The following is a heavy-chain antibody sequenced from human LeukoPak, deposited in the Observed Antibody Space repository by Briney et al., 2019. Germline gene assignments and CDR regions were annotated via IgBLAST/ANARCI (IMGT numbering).Heavy chain of an antibody. D-gene: IGHD6-13*01. Sequence: GGSLRLSCAASGFTFSSYGMHWVRQAPGKGLEWVAVIWYDGSNKYYADSVKGRFTISRDNSKNTLYLQMNSLRAEDTAVYYCARDGHSSSWDTVGTGADLYYYYGMDVWGQGTTVTVSS. CDR3: ARDGHSSSWDTVGTGADLYYYYGMDV. V-gene: IGHV3-33*01. CDR1: GFTFSSYG. J-gene: IGHJ6*02. CDR2: IWYDGSNK.